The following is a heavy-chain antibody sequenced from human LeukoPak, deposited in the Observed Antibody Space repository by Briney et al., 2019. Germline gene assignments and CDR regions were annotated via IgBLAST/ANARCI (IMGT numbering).Heavy chain of an antibody. D-gene: IGHD3-16*01. CDR2: ISIYNGNT. CDR3: ARASPRGSYYFYGMDV. J-gene: IGHJ6*02. V-gene: IGHV1-18*01. Sequence: GASVKVSCKASGYTFTSYGISWVRQAPGQGLEWMGWISIYNGNTNYAQKLQGRVTMTTDTSTSTAYMELRSLRSDDTAVYYCARASPRGSYYFYGMDVWGQGTTVTVSS. CDR1: GYTFTSYG.